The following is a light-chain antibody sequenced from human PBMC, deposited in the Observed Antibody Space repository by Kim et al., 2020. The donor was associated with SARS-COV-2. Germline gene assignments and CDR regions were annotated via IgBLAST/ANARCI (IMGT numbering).Light chain of an antibody. J-gene: IGKJ2*01. V-gene: IGKV3-11*01. Sequence: SLSPGERATLSCRASQSIKRLLAWYQQKPGQAPRLLIYDASNRATGVPARFSGRGSGTDFTLTISSLETEDFAVYYCQQRTDWPKTFGQGTKLEI. CDR3: QQRTDWPKT. CDR1: QSIKRL. CDR2: DAS.